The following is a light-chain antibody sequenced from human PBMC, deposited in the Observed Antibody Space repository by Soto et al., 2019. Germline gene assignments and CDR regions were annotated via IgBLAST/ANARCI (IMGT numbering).Light chain of an antibody. CDR1: QSISSY. CDR2: AAS. V-gene: IGKV1-39*01. Sequence: DIQMTQSPSSLSASVGDRVTITCRASQSISSYLNWYQQKPGKASKLLIYAASSLQSGVPSRFSGSGSGTDFPFTISSLQPEDFATYYCQQSYSTPLTFGGGTKVNIK. CDR3: QQSYSTPLT. J-gene: IGKJ4*01.